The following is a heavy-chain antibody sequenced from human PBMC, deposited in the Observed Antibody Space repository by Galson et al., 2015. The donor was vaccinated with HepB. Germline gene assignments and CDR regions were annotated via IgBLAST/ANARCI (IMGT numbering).Heavy chain of an antibody. D-gene: IGHD4-17*01. CDR3: ARDPDGDYVDY. V-gene: IGHV1-2*06. CDR1: GYTFTGYY. J-gene: IGHJ4*02. CDR2: INPNSGGT. Sequence: SVKVSCKASGYTFTGYYIHWVRQAPGQGLEWMGRINPNSGGTNYAQKFQGRVTMTRDTSISTAYMELSRLRSDDTAVYYCARDPDGDYVDYWGQGTLVTVSS.